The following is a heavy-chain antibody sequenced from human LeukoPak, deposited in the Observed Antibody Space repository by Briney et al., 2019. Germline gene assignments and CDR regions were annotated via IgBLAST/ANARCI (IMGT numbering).Heavy chain of an antibody. CDR2: ISSSSSYI. Sequence: GGSLRLSCAASGFTFSSYSMNWVRQVPGKGLEWVSSISSSSSYIYYADSVKGRFTISRDNAKNSLYLQMNSLRAEDTAVYYCARGYSSSWYYFDYWGQGTLVTVSS. J-gene: IGHJ4*02. CDR3: ARGYSSSWYYFDY. D-gene: IGHD6-13*01. V-gene: IGHV3-21*01. CDR1: GFTFSSYS.